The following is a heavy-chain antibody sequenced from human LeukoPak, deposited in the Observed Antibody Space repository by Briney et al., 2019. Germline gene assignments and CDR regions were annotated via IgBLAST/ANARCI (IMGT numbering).Heavy chain of an antibody. Sequence: PSETLSLTCAVYGGSFSGYYWSWIRQPPGKGLEWIGEINHSGSTNYNPSLKSRVTISVDTSKNRFSLKLSSVTAADTAVYYCATSVPARSWDDYWGQGTLVTVSS. CDR2: INHSGST. J-gene: IGHJ4*02. CDR3: ATSVPARSWDDY. V-gene: IGHV4-34*01. D-gene: IGHD6-19*01. CDR1: GGSFSGYY.